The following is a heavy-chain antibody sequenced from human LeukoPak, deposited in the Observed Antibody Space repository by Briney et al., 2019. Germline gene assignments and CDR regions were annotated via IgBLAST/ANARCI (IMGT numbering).Heavy chain of an antibody. V-gene: IGHV1-69*04. CDR2: IIPILGIA. D-gene: IGHD3-10*01. Sequence: SVKVSCKASGYTFTSYGISWVRQAPGQGLEWMGRIIPILGIANYAQKFQGRVTITADKSTSTAYMELSSLRSEDTAVYYCARERSLWFGELLSHHYYYYGMDVWGQGTTVTVSS. CDR3: ARERSLWFGELLSHHYYYYGMDV. CDR1: GYTFTSYG. J-gene: IGHJ6*02.